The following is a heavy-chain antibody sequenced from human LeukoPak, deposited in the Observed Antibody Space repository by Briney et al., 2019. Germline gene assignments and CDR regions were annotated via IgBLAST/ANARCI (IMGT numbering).Heavy chain of an antibody. V-gene: IGHV3-23*01. CDR2: ISGSGGST. Sequence: PGGSLRLSCAASGFTFSTYNMSWVRQAPGKGLEWVPIISGSGGSTYYAGSVKGRFTISRDSSKNTLYLQMNSLRAEDTAVYYCAKNPNYYYDSSGFFDYWGQGTLVTVSS. CDR1: GFTFSTYN. D-gene: IGHD3-22*01. J-gene: IGHJ4*02. CDR3: AKNPNYYYDSSGFFDY.